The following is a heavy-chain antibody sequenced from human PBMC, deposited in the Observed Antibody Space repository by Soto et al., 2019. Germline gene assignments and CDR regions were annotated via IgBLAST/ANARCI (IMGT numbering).Heavy chain of an antibody. CDR2: INPNSGVT. CDR1: GYTVTGYY. J-gene: IGHJ4*02. Sequence: ASLKVSCNGSGYTVTGYYMHWVRQAPGQGLEWMGWINPNSGVTHFAQKFQGSVTLTRNTSISTTYMELSSLRSDDTAVYYCARGPFSENSHLYXWRQGTRVTASX. D-gene: IGHD1-26*01. V-gene: IGHV1-2*02. CDR3: ARGPFSENSHLYX.